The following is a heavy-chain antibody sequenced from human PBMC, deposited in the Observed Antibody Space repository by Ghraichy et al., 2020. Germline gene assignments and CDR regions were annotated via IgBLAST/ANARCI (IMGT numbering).Heavy chain of an antibody. CDR3: ARDSDIVVVSAVPGGMDV. J-gene: IGHJ6*02. CDR1: GFTFSSYS. D-gene: IGHD2-2*01. Sequence: GGSRRLSCAASGFTFSSYSMNWVRQAPGKGLEWVSYISSSSSTIYYADSVKGRFTISRDNAKNSLYLQMNSLRDEDTAVYYCARDSDIVVVSAVPGGMDVWGQGTTVTVSS. V-gene: IGHV3-48*02. CDR2: ISSSSSTI.